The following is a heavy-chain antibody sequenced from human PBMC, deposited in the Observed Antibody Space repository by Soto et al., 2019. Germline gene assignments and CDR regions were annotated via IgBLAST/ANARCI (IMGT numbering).Heavy chain of an antibody. CDR3: ARGKYCTGTSCHGYGSGD. V-gene: IGHV3-74*01. CDR1: GFTFSRYW. CDR2: IYSDESST. J-gene: IGHJ4*02. Sequence: EVQLVESGGGLVQPGGSLRLSCAVSGFTFSRYWMHWVRQAPGKGLVWVSRIYSDESSTSYADSVKGRFTISRDNAKNTLYLQMNSLRAEDTAVYYCARGKYCTGTSCHGYGSGDWGQGTLVTVSS. D-gene: IGHD2-2*01.